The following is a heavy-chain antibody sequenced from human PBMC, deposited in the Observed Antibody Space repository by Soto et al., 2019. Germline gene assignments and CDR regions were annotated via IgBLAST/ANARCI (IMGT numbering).Heavy chain of an antibody. V-gene: IGHV3-30*18. Sequence: QVQLAESGGDVVQPGRSLRLSCVASGFTFSGYGIHWVRQAPGKGLEWVAVISYDGSNIYYADSVKGRFTISRDNSKNTLHLQMDSLRAEDTAVYYCAKEHTTPRWYFYGMDVWGQGTTVTVSS. CDR3: AKEHTTPRWYFYGMDV. D-gene: IGHD6-13*01. CDR2: ISYDGSNI. CDR1: GFTFSGYG. J-gene: IGHJ6*02.